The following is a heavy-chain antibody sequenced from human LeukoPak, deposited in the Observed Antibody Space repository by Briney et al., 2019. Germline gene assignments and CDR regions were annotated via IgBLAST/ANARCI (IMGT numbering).Heavy chain of an antibody. CDR3: ARVRFLEWLLISSWFDP. J-gene: IGHJ5*02. V-gene: IGHV1-18*01. CDR2: ISAYNGNT. Sequence: GASVKVSCTASGYTFTSYGISWVRQAPGQGLEWMGWISAYNGNTNYAQKLQGRVTMTTDTSTSTAYMELRSLRSDDTAVYYCARVRFLEWLLISSWFDPWGQGTLVTVSS. CDR1: GYTFTSYG. D-gene: IGHD3-3*01.